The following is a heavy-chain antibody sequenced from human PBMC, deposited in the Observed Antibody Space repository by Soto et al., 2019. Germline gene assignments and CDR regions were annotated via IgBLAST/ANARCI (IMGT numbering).Heavy chain of an antibody. J-gene: IGHJ6*02. Sequence: HPGGSLRLSCAASGFTFRSYAMPWVRQAPGKGLEWVAVISYDGSNKYYADSVKGRFTISRDNSKNTLYLQMNSLRAEDTAVYYCARGPFAYGDWDYYYYYGMDVWGQGTTVTVSS. CDR1: GFTFRSYA. V-gene: IGHV3-30-3*01. CDR3: ARGPFAYGDWDYYYYYGMDV. CDR2: ISYDGSNK. D-gene: IGHD4-17*01.